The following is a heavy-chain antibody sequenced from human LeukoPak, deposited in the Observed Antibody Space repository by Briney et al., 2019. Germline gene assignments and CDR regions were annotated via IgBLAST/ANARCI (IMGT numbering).Heavy chain of an antibody. V-gene: IGHV3-33*01. Sequence: PGGSLRLSCAASGFTFSSYGMHWVRQAPGKGLEWVAVIWYEGSNKYYADSVKGRFTISRDNSKNTLYLQMNSLRAEDTAVYYCARVGGSYDFWSGYLHYGMDVWGQGTTVTVSS. D-gene: IGHD3-3*01. CDR1: GFTFSSYG. CDR2: IWYEGSNK. CDR3: ARVGGSYDFWSGYLHYGMDV. J-gene: IGHJ6*02.